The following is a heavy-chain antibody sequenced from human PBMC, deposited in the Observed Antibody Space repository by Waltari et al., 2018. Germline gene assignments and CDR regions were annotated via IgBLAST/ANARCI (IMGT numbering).Heavy chain of an antibody. Sequence: EVQLVQSGAEVTKPGEYLKISCKASGYTFTNYWIAWVRQMPEKGLEYMGIIYPTDSDTRYSPSFQGQVTISRDNAKNSLYLQMNSLRAEDTAMYYCASWADWGQGTLVTVPS. CDR3: ASWAD. CDR1: GYTFTNYW. J-gene: IGHJ4*02. D-gene: IGHD3-16*01. CDR2: IYPTDSDT. V-gene: IGHV5-51*01.